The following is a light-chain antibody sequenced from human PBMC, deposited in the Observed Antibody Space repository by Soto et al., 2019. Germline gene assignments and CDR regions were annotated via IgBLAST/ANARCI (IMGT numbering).Light chain of an antibody. J-gene: IGLJ1*01. Sequence: LTQPASVSGSPGQSITISCTGTSSDVVGYNYVSWYQQHPGKAPKFMIYDVSNRPSGVSNRFSGSKSGNTASLTISGLQAGDEADYYCCSYTTSNTRQIVFGTGTKVTVL. V-gene: IGLV2-14*01. CDR3: CSYTTSNTRQIV. CDR2: DVS. CDR1: SSDVVGYNY.